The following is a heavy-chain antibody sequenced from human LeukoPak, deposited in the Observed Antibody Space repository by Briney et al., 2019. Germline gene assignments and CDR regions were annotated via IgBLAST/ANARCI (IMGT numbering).Heavy chain of an antibody. Sequence: GGSLRLSCAASGFTFSSNSMNWVRQAPGKGLEWVSYISSSSSTIYYADSVKGRFTISRDNAKNSLYLQMNSLRAEDTAVYYCARDLLFGYSYGYPIDYWGQGTLVTVSS. D-gene: IGHD5-18*01. J-gene: IGHJ4*02. CDR2: ISSSSSTI. CDR3: ARDLLFGYSYGYPIDY. V-gene: IGHV3-48*01. CDR1: GFTFSSNS.